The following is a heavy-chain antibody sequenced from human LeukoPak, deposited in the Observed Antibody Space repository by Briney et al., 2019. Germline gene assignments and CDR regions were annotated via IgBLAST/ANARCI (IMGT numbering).Heavy chain of an antibody. D-gene: IGHD2-2*01. CDR3: ARDGVVVPAADYNWFDP. CDR2: IWYDGSNK. J-gene: IGHJ5*02. V-gene: IGHV3-33*01. CDR1: GFTFSSYG. Sequence: GGSLRLSCAASGFTFSSYGMHWVRQAPGKGLEWGAVIWYDGSNKYYADSVKGRFTISRDNSKNTLYLQMNSLRAEDTAVYYCARDGVVVPAADYNWFDPWAQGTLVTVSS.